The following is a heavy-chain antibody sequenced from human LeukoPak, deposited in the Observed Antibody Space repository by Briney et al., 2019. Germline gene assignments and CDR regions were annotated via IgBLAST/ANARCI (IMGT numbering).Heavy chain of an antibody. V-gene: IGHV4-30-4*01. CDR1: GGSISRGDYY. CDR2: IYYSGST. Sequence: SETLSLTCTVSGGSISRGDYYWSWIRQPPGKGLEWIGYIYYSGSTYYNPSLKSRVTISVDTSKNQFSLKLSSVTAADTAVYYCARVPGDDYYDSSGYYPWGQGTLVTVSS. CDR3: ARVPGDDYYDSSGYYP. D-gene: IGHD3-22*01. J-gene: IGHJ5*02.